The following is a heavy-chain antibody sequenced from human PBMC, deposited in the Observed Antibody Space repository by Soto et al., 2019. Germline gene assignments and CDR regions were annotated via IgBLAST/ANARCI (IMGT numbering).Heavy chain of an antibody. Sequence: SETLSLTCTVSGGSISGYYWSWIRQPPGKGLEWIGYVYYTGSINYNPSLKSRVTISLDTSKNQFSLKLNSVTAADTAVYYCARGTDYYDSSGYVDYWGQGMLVTVSS. CDR2: VYYTGSI. V-gene: IGHV4-59*01. CDR3: ARGTDYYDSSGYVDY. J-gene: IGHJ4*02. CDR1: GGSISGYY. D-gene: IGHD3-22*01.